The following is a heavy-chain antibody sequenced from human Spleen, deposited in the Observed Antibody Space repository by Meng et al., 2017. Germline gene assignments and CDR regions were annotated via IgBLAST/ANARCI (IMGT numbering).Heavy chain of an antibody. V-gene: IGHV3-15*01. CDR1: GFTFSNAW. J-gene: IGHJ5*02. CDR2: IKSKTDGGTT. CDR3: ARDGAGLEMATMNPNWFDP. Sequence: GESLKISCAASGFTFSNAWMSWVRQAPGKGLEWVGRIKSKTDGGTTDYAAPVKGRFTISRDDSENSLYLQMNSLRAEDTAVYYCARDGAGLEMATMNPNWFDPWGQGTLVTVSS. D-gene: IGHD5-24*01.